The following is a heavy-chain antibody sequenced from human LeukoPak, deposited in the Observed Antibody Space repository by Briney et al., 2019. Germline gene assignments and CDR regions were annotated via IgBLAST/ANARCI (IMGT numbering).Heavy chain of an antibody. Sequence: PGGSLRLSCAASGFTFDDYLIHWVRQAPGKGLEWVSLISWDGDITYYADRVKGRFTISRDNSKNSLYLQMNSLRTEDTALYYCAKARGLIGGAFDIWGQGTMVTVSS. J-gene: IGHJ3*02. CDR3: AKARGLIGGAFDI. CDR1: GFTFDDYL. CDR2: ISWDGDIT. V-gene: IGHV3-43*01. D-gene: IGHD3-22*01.